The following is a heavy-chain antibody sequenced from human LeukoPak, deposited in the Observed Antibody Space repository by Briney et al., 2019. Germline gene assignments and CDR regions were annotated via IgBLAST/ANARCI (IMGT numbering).Heavy chain of an antibody. CDR2: ISSSSSYI. CDR1: GFTFSSYS. J-gene: IGHJ4*02. Sequence: GGSLRFSCAASGFTFSSYSMNWVRQAPGKGLEWVSSISSSSSYIYYADSVKGRFTISRDNAKNSLYLQMNSLRAEDTAVYYCAREPPDTAMVMDFDYWGQGTLVTVPS. D-gene: IGHD5-18*01. V-gene: IGHV3-21*01. CDR3: AREPPDTAMVMDFDY.